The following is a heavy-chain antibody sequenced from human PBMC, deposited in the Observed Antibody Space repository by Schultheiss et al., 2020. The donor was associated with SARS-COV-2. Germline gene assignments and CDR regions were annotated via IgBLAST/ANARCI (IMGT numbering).Heavy chain of an antibody. Sequence: ASVKVSCKASGYTFTSYDINWVRQATGQGLEWMGWMNPNSGNTGYAQKFQGRVTMTRNTSISTAYMELSSLRSEDTAVYYCARVRYYYYGMDVWGQGTTVTVSS. CDR3: ARVRYYYYGMDV. V-gene: IGHV1-8*01. CDR1: GYTFTSYD. CDR2: MNPNSGNT. J-gene: IGHJ6*02.